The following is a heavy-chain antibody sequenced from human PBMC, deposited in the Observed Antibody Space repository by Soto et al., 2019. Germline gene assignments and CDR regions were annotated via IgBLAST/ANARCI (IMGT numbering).Heavy chain of an antibody. D-gene: IGHD3-22*01. CDR2: ISYDGSNK. CDR3: ARDINYYYDSSGYYYREYYYYGMDV. Sequence: HGGSLRLSCAASGFTFSSYAMHWVRQAPGKGLEWVAVISYDGSNKYYADSVKGRFTISRDNSKNTLYLQMNSLRAEDTAVYYCARDINYYYDSSGYYYREYYYYGMDVWGQGTTVTVSS. CDR1: GFTFSSYA. J-gene: IGHJ6*02. V-gene: IGHV3-30*04.